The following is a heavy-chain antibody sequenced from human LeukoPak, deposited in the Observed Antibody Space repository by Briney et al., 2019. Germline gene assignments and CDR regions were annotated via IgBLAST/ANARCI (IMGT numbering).Heavy chain of an antibody. J-gene: IGHJ4*02. CDR3: ARGGWSLDY. CDR2: IYYSGNT. CDR1: GGSNNKFY. D-gene: IGHD6-19*01. Sequence: SETLSLTCTVSGGSNNKFYWRWIRQPPGKGLEWIGYIYYSGNTNYNPSLKSRVTISVDTSKNQFSLQLSSVTTADTAVYYCARGGWSLDYWGQGTLVTVSS. V-gene: IGHV4-59*01.